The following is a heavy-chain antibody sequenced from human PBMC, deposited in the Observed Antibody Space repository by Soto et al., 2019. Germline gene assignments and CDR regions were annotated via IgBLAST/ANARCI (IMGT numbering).Heavy chain of an antibody. V-gene: IGHV1-8*01. Sequence: QVQLVQSGAEVKKPGASVKVSCKASEYTFTSYDINWVRQATGQGLEWMGWMNPNSGNTGYAQKFQGRVTMTRNTSISTVYMELSSLRSEDPAVYYCARRGYSSSWYYYYYYGMDVWGQGTTVTVSS. J-gene: IGHJ6*02. CDR1: EYTFTSYD. CDR2: MNPNSGNT. CDR3: ARRGYSSSWYYYYYYGMDV. D-gene: IGHD6-13*01.